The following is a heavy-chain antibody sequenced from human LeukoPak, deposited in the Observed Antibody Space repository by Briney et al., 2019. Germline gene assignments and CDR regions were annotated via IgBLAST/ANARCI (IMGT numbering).Heavy chain of an antibody. J-gene: IGHJ2*01. V-gene: IGHV1-2*02. CDR2: INPNSGGT. D-gene: IGHD5-24*01. Sequence: GSVTVSCKASGYTFTDYYMHWVRQAPGQGREWMGWINPNSGGTNDAQKFQGRVIMTSDTSISTAYMELTRLTSDDTAVYYCARIGRMATITWYFDLWGRGTLLPLFS. CDR1: GYTFTDYY. CDR3: ARIGRMATITWYFDL.